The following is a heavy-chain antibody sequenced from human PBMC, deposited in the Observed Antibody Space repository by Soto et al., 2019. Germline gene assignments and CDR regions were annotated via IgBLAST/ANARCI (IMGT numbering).Heavy chain of an antibody. CDR1: GFTFSSYG. CDR3: AKDRYSYGYESHTVDY. Sequence: QVQLVESGGGVVQPGRSLRLSCAASGFTFSSYGMHWVRQAPGKGLEWGAVISYDGSNKYYADSVKGRFTISRDNSKNTLYLQMNSLRAEDTAVYYCAKDRYSYGYESHTVDYWGQGTLVTVSS. D-gene: IGHD5-18*01. CDR2: ISYDGSNK. V-gene: IGHV3-30*18. J-gene: IGHJ4*02.